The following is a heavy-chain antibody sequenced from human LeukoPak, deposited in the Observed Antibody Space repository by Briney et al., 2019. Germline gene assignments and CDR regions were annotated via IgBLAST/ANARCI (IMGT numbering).Heavy chain of an antibody. D-gene: IGHD3-22*01. CDR3: ASEGVDYYDSSGMTDAFDI. Sequence: PSETLSLTCTVSGGSISSYYWSWIRQPAGKGLEWIGRIYTSGSTNYNPSLKSRVTMSVDTSKNQFSLKLSSVTAADTAVYYCASEGVDYYDSSGMTDAFDIWGQGSMVTVSS. V-gene: IGHV4-4*07. CDR2: IYTSGST. CDR1: GGSISSYY. J-gene: IGHJ3*02.